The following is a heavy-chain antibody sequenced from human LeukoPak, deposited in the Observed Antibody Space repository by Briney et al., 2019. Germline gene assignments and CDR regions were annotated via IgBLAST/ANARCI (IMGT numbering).Heavy chain of an antibody. J-gene: IGHJ4*02. CDR3: ARDARGWSGFDY. CDR2: IYTTGNA. Sequence: SETLSLTCIVSGGSLSSYYWSWIRQPAGKGREWIGRIYTTGNADYNPSLKSRVTMSVDTSKNQFPLNLSSVTAADTAVYYCARDARGWSGFDYWGQGTLVTVSS. V-gene: IGHV4-4*07. CDR1: GGSLSSYY. D-gene: IGHD3-3*01.